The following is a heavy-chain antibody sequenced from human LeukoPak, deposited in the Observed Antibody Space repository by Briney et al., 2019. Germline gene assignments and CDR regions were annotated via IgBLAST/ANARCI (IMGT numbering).Heavy chain of an antibody. CDR2: IGTVGDT. V-gene: IGHV3-13*01. J-gene: IGHJ3*01. D-gene: IGHD6-13*01. Sequence: GGSLRLSCTASGLTFSSYDMHWVRQVTGKGLEGVSAIGTVGDTHYQGSVKGRFTISGENAKNSVYLQMNNLRAGDTAVYYCSTGGAPAGHAYHVWGQGTMVTVSS. CDR3: STGGAPAGHAYHV. CDR1: GLTFSSYD.